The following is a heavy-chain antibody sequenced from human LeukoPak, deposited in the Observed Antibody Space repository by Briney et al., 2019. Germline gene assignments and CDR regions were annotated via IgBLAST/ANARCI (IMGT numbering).Heavy chain of an antibody. CDR1: GGTFSSYA. V-gene: IGHV1-69*13. J-gene: IGHJ4*02. CDR3: AREPTHYYDSSGPTSFDY. CDR2: IIPIFGTA. D-gene: IGHD3-22*01. Sequence: ASVKVSCKVSGGTFSSYAISWVRQAPGQGLEWMGGIIPIFGTANYAQKFQGRVTITADESTSTAYMELSSLRSEDTAVYYCAREPTHYYDSSGPTSFDYWGQGTLVTVSS.